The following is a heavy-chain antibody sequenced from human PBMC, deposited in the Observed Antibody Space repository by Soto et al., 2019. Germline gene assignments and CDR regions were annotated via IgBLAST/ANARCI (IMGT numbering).Heavy chain of an antibody. CDR2: IYYSGST. Sequence: QLQLQESGPGLVKPSETLSLTCTVSGGSISSSSYYWGWIRQPPGKGLEWIGSIYYSGSTYYNPSLKSRVTISVDTSKNQFSLKLSSVTAADTAVYYCAIHGHSSSWIDYWGQGTLVTVSS. V-gene: IGHV4-39*01. J-gene: IGHJ4*02. CDR1: GGSISSSSYY. CDR3: AIHGHSSSWIDY. D-gene: IGHD6-13*01.